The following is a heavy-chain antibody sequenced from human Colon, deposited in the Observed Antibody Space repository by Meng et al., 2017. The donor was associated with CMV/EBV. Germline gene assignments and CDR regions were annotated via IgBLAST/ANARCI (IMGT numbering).Heavy chain of an antibody. CDR2: ISYDGTNK. CDR3: ARDVAADTVYYFDN. D-gene: IGHD2-15*01. J-gene: IGHJ4*02. V-gene: IGHV3-30*03. CDR1: GFTFNNYL. Sequence: CADSGFTFNNYLMHWVRQAPGKGLEWVAAISYDGTNKYYGDSVKGRFTISRDNSELYLQLNSLRVEDTALYYCARDVAADTVYYFDNWGQGTLVTVSS.